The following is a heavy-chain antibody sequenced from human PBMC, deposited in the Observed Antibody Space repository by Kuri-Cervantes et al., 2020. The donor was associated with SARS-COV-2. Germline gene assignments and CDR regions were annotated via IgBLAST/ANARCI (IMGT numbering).Heavy chain of an antibody. J-gene: IGHJ3*02. CDR1: GGSISSSSYY. Sequence: ETLSLTCTVSGGSISSSSYYWGWIRQAPGKGLEWVSAISGSGGSTYYADSVKGRFTISRDNSKNTLHLQMNSLRAEDTAVNYCARDAGSNLPAAIVLLSAFDIWGQGTMVTVSS. V-gene: IGHV3-23*01. D-gene: IGHD2-2*02. CDR2: ISGSGGST. CDR3: ARDAGSNLPAAIVLLSAFDI.